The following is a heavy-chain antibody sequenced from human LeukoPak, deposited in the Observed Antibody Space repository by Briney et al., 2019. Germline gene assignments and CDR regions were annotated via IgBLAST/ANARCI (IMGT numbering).Heavy chain of an antibody. CDR1: GFTFTNFW. J-gene: IGHJ5*01. V-gene: IGHV3-74*01. D-gene: IGHD1-1*01. CDR3: ARGLHWNDFNWFDS. CDR2: IQTDGST. Sequence: GGSLTLSCAASGFTFTNFWMNWVRQTPGKGLMWVSRIQTDGSTRYAESVKGRFTISRDNAKNTVYLQMNTLSAEDTAIYYCARGLHWNDFNWFDSWGQGTPVTVSS.